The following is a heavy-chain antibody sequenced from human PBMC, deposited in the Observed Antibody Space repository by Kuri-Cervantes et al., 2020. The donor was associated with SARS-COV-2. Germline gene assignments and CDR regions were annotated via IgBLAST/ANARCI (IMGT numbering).Heavy chain of an antibody. J-gene: IGHJ4*02. V-gene: IGHV3-23*03. CDR3: AKGWLDSCWGY. CDR2: IFSGGNST. Sequence: GGCLSPSCAASGFSFSSYAMSWGRQAPGKGLELVSVIFSGGNSTYYADSVKGRFTISRDNSKNTLYRQMSCLRAEDAAVYYCAKGWLDSCWGYWGQGTLVTVSS. D-gene: IGHD6-19*01. CDR1: GFSFSSYA.